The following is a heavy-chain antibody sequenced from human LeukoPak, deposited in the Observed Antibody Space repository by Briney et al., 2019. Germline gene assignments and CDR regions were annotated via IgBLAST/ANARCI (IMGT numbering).Heavy chain of an antibody. CDR1: GFTFSSYS. CDR3: ASQSGY. J-gene: IGHJ4*02. Sequence: PGGSLRLSCAASGFTFSSYSMNWVRQAPGEGLEWVSLISSSGSYIYYADSVKGRFTISRDNTKNSLYLQMNSLRAEDTAVYYCASQSGYWGQGTLVTVSS. CDR2: ISSSGSYI. V-gene: IGHV3-21*01. D-gene: IGHD6-25*01.